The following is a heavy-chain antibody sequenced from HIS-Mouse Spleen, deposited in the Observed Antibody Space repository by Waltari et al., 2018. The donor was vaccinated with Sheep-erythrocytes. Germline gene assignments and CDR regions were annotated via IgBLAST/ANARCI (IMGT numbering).Heavy chain of an antibody. D-gene: IGHD1-26*01. CDR3: AKVGATGWFDP. CDR1: GCTFSSYG. CDR2: ISYAGSNK. Sequence: QVQLVESGGGVVQPGRSLRLSCAASGCTFSSYGMHWGRQAPGKGLWWVAIISYAGSNKYYADSVQGRFTISRDNSKNTLYLQMNSLRAEDTAVYYCAKVGATGWFDPWGQGTLVTVSS. V-gene: IGHV3-30*18. J-gene: IGHJ5*02.